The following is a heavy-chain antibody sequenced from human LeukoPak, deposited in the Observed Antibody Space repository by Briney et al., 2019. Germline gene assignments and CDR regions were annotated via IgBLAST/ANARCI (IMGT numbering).Heavy chain of an antibody. CDR2: IYYSGST. V-gene: IGHV4-39*01. Sequence: PSETLSLTCTVSGGSISSSSYYWGWIRQPPGKGLEWIGSIYYSGSTYYNPSLKSRVTISVDTSKNQFSLKPSSVTAADTAVYYCARRAGSEYCSSTSCLIDYWGQGTLVTVSS. D-gene: IGHD2-2*01. J-gene: IGHJ4*02. CDR3: ARRAGSEYCSSTSCLIDY. CDR1: GGSISSSSYY.